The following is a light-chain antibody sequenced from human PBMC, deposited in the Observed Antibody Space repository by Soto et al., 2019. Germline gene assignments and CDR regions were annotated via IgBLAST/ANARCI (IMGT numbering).Light chain of an antibody. Sequence: EIVLTQSPGTLSLSPGERATLSCRASQSASSNYLAWYQQKPGQAPRLLIYAASTRATGIPDRLSGSGSGTDFTLTISRLEPEDFAVYYCQQYGRSPPLIFGGGTKVEIK. V-gene: IGKV3-20*01. CDR2: AAS. CDR1: QSASSNY. CDR3: QQYGRSPPLI. J-gene: IGKJ4*01.